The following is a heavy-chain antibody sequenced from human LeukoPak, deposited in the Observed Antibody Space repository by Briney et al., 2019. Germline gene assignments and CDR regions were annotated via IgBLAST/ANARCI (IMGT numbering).Heavy chain of an antibody. J-gene: IGHJ4*02. CDR3: ARVRGSGWYSDY. V-gene: IGHV3-11*04. CDR2: ITDTGTSI. Sequence: PGGSLRLSCAASGFTFSGYYMSWIRQAPGKGLEWLSYITDTGTSIYADSVKGRFTISRDDARNLVYLQMNSLRVEDTAVYFCARVRGSGWYSDYWGQGTLVTVSS. CDR1: GFTFSGYY. D-gene: IGHD6-19*01.